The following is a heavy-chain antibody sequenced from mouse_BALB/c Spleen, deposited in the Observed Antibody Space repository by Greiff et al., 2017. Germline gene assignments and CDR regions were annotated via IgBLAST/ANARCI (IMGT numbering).Heavy chain of an antibody. D-gene: IGHD1-1*01. CDR1: GYTFTSYV. CDR3: ARWTTVVATDWYFDV. Sequence: EVQLVESGPELVKPGASVKMSCKASGYTFTSYVMHWVKQKPGQGLEWIGYINPYNDGTKYNEKFKGKATLTSDKSSSTAYMELSSLTSEDSAVYYCARWTTVVATDWYFDVWGAGTTVTVSS. V-gene: IGHV1-14*01. J-gene: IGHJ1*01. CDR2: INPYNDGT.